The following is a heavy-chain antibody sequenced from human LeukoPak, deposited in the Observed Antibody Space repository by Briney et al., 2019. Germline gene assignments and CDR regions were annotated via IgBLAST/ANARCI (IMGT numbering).Heavy chain of an antibody. J-gene: IGHJ4*02. Sequence: SETLSLTCAVYGGSFSGYYWSWIRQPPGKGLEWIGEINHSGSTNYNPSLKSRVTISVDTSKNQFSLKLSSVTAADTAVYYCARLRQLWFPFDYWGQGTLVTVSS. CDR3: ARLRQLWFPFDY. CDR1: GGSFSGYY. V-gene: IGHV4-34*01. D-gene: IGHD5-18*01. CDR2: INHSGST.